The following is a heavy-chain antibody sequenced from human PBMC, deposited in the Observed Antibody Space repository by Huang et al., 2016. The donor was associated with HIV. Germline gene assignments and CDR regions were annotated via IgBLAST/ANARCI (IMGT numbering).Heavy chain of an antibody. CDR3: ARGGDLFDY. CDR1: GGSFSGSK. CDR2: INHSEST. D-gene: IGHD3-10*01. Sequence: QVQLEQWGAGLLKPSENLSLNCAVYGGSFSGSKWGWIRQPPGKGLEWIGEINHSESTAYNPSLKSRVTISTDTSKNQFSLTLRSLTAADTAVYYCARGGDLFDYWGQGTLVTVSS. V-gene: IGHV4-34*01. J-gene: IGHJ4*02.